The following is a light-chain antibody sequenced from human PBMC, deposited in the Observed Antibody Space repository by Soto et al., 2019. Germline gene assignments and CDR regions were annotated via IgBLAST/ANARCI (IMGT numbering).Light chain of an antibody. J-gene: IGKJ1*01. CDR1: QSIFYY. V-gene: IGKV1-5*01. CDR2: DAS. CDR3: QQYSTYFRT. Sequence: DIQMTQSPSTLSASVGDRVTITCRASQSIFYYLAWYQHKSGKAPKLLISDASSLESGVPSRFSGGRSGTEFTLTISSLQPDDSATYYCQQYSTYFRTFGQGTKVDI.